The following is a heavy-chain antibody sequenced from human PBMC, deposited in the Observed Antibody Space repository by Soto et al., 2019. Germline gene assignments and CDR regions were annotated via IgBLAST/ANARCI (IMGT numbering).Heavy chain of an antibody. D-gene: IGHD5-12*01. CDR2: ISSSSSTI. CDR1: GFTFSSYS. CDR3: ATVEMATMTFTSADY. Sequence: GGSLRLSCAASGFTFSSYSMNWVRQAPGKGLEWVSYISSSSSTIYYADSVKGRFTISRDNAKNSLYLQMNSLRDEDTAVYYCATVEMATMTFTSADYWGQGTLVTVSS. J-gene: IGHJ4*02. V-gene: IGHV3-48*02.